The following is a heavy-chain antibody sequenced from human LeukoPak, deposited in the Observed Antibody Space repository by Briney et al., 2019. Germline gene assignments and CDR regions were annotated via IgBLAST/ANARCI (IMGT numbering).Heavy chain of an antibody. Sequence: PSETLSLTCTVTGGSINSYFWGWIRQPPGKRLEWIGYIYYSGRTNYNPSLKSRVTMSVDASTNQLSLKPSSVTAADTAVYYCARGTTKGYYYDTSGYYVKWGQGALVTVSS. V-gene: IGHV4-59*01. CDR1: GGSINSYF. D-gene: IGHD3-22*01. CDR3: ARGTTKGYYYDTSGYYVK. CDR2: IYYSGRT. J-gene: IGHJ4*02.